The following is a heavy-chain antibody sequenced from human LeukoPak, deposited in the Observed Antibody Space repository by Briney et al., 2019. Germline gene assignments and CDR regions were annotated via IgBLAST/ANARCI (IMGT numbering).Heavy chain of an antibody. CDR3: ARQLAAAGTHDY. CDR1: GYSISSGYY. V-gene: IGHV4-38-2*01. J-gene: IGHJ4*02. Sequence: SETLSLTCAVSGYSISSGYYWGWIRQPPGKGLEWIGSIYHSGSTYYNPSLKSRVTISVDTSKNQFSLKLSSVTAADTAVYYCARQLAAAGTHDYWGQGTLATVSS. CDR2: IYHSGST. D-gene: IGHD6-13*01.